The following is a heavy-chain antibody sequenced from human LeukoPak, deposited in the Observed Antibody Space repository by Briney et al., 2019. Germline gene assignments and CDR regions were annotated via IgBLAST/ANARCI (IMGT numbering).Heavy chain of an antibody. CDR2: ISGSGGST. D-gene: IGHD3-10*01. CDR3: AKRPRGNYLDPFDY. CDR1: GFTFSSYA. V-gene: IGHV3-23*01. J-gene: IGHJ4*02. Sequence: PPGGSLRLSCAASGFTFSSYAMSWVRQAPGKGLEWVSGISGSGGSTYYADSAKGRFTISRDNSKNRLYLQMNSLRAEDTAVYYCAKRPRGNYLDPFDYWGQGTLVTVSS.